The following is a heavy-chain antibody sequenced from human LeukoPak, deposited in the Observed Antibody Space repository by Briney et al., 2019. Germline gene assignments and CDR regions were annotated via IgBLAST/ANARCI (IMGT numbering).Heavy chain of an antibody. V-gene: IGHV1-24*01. D-gene: IGHD6-19*01. J-gene: IGHJ4*02. CDR1: GYTLTELS. CDR2: FDPEDGET. CDR3: ATVGQWLLRNFDY. Sequence: ASVKVSCKVSGYTLTELSMHWVRQAPGKGLEWMGGFDPEDGETIYAQEFQGRVTMTEDTSTGTAYMELSSLRSEDTAVYYCATVGQWLLRNFDYWGQGTLVTVSS.